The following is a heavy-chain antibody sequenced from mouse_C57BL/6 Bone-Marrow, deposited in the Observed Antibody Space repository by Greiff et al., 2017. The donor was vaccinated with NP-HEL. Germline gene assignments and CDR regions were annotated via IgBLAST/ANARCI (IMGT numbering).Heavy chain of an antibody. Sequence: EVKLQQSGAELVRPGASVKLSCTASGFNIKDDYMHWVKQRPEQGLEWIGWIDPENGDTEYASKFQGKATITADTSYNTAYLQLSSLTSEDTAVYYCTTHYYGKFYFDYWGQGTTLTVSS. CDR3: TTHYYGKFYFDY. CDR2: IDPENGDT. J-gene: IGHJ2*01. V-gene: IGHV14-4*01. D-gene: IGHD2-1*01. CDR1: GFNIKDDY.